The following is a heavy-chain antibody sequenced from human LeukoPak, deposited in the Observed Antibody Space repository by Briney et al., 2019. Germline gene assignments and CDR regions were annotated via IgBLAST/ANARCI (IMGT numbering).Heavy chain of an antibody. CDR3: AAELYSGTYGRCCSFAF. D-gene: IGHD1-26*01. CDR2: INPNSGGT. J-gene: IGHJ4*02. Sequence: ASVKVSCKASGYTFTGYYMHWVRQAPGQGLEWMGWINPNSGGTNYAQKFQGRVTMTRDTSISTAYMELSGLRSDDTAVYYCAAELYSGTYGRCCSFAFWGQGTQVTVSS. V-gene: IGHV1-2*02. CDR1: GYTFTGYY.